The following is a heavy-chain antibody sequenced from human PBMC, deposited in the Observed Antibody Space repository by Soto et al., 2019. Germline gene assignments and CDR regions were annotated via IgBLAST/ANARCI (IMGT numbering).Heavy chain of an antibody. D-gene: IGHD5-18*01. CDR2: IYTSGST. CDR3: ARHVHSYGYPSGMDV. V-gene: IGHV4-4*07. J-gene: IGHJ6*02. Sequence: PSETLSLTCNVSGGSIRSYYWSWVRQPAGKPLEWIGRIYTSGSTNYNPSLKSRVSMSVDTSKNQFSLEVTSVTAADTAVYYCARHVHSYGYPSGMDVWGQGTTVTVSS. CDR1: GGSIRSYY.